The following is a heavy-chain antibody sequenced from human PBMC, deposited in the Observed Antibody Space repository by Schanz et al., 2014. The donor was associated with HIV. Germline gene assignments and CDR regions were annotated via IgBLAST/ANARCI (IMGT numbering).Heavy chain of an antibody. CDR3: AKNALYGSGSYVFDY. CDR2: ISWNGGSI. D-gene: IGHD3-10*01. Sequence: EVQLVESGGGLVQPGRSLRLSCAASGFTFDGYAMHWVRQAPGKGLEWVSGISWNGGSIGYADSVKGRFTISRDNAKNSLFLQMNSLRAEDTALYYCAKNALYGSGSYVFDYWGQGTLVTVSS. CDR1: GFTFDGYA. J-gene: IGHJ4*02. V-gene: IGHV3-9*01.